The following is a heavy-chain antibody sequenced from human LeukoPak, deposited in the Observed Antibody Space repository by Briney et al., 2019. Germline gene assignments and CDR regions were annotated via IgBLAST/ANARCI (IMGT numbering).Heavy chain of an antibody. CDR2: IKQDGSEK. V-gene: IGHV3-7*01. Sequence: AGGSLRLSCAASGFTFSSYAMSWVRQAPGKGLEWVANIKQDGSEKYYVDSVKGRFTISRDNAKNSLYLQMNSLRAEDTAVYYCARDYRAYGSGSPLFGYWGQGTLVTVSS. CDR1: GFTFSSYA. J-gene: IGHJ4*02. D-gene: IGHD3-10*01. CDR3: ARDYRAYGSGSPLFGY.